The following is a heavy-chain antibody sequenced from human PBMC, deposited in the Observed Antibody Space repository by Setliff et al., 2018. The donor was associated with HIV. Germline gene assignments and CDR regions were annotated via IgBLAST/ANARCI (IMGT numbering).Heavy chain of an antibody. CDR2: INPNNGGT. J-gene: IGHJ4*02. CDR1: GYTLTSDY. Sequence: ASVKVSCKASGYTLTSDYIHWVRQAPGQGLEWMGWINPNNGGTNYAQKFQDRVTLARDTSTSTVYMQLSSLRAEDTAVYYCAKDHATSSWFTALLDYWGQGALVTVSS. D-gene: IGHD6-13*01. CDR3: AKDHATSSWFTALLDY. V-gene: IGHV1-2*02.